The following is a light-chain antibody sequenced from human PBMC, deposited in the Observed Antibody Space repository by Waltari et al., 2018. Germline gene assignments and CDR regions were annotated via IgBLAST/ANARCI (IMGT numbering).Light chain of an antibody. J-gene: IGLJ1*01. CDR2: EVS. CDR3: SSYTSSSLYV. Sequence: QSALTQPASVSGSPGQSITISCTGTSSDVGFYNYVSWYQPYPGKAPKLIIYEVSDRPSGVSNRFSGSKSGNTASLTISGLQAEDEADYYCSSYTSSSLYVFGTGTKVTVL. CDR1: SSDVGFYNY. V-gene: IGLV2-14*01.